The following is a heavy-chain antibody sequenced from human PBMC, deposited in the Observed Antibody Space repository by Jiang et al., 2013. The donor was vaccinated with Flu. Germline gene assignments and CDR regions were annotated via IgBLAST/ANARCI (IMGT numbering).Heavy chain of an antibody. CDR1: GGSFSGYY. CDR2: INHSGST. J-gene: IGHJ5*02. D-gene: IGHD2-2*01. Sequence: LLKPSETLSLTCAVYGGSFSGYYWSWIRQPPGKGLEWIGEINHSGSTNYNPSLKSRVTISVDTSKNQFSLKLSSVTAADTAVYYCARDVSSTSSSWGQGTLVTVSS. V-gene: IGHV4-34*01. CDR3: ARDVSSTSSS.